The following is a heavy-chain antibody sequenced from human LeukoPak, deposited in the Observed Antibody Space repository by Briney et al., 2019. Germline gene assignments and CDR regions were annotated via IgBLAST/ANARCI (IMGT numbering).Heavy chain of an antibody. V-gene: IGHV4-39*01. D-gene: IGHD1-26*01. CDR2: IYYSGST. Sequence: SETLPLTCTVSGGSISSSSYYWGWIRQPPGKGLEWSGSIYYSGSTYYNPSLKSRVTISVDTSKNQFSLKLSSVTAADTAVYYCARQRWELLYYFDYWGQGTLVTVSS. J-gene: IGHJ4*02. CDR1: GGSISSSSYY. CDR3: ARQRWELLYYFDY.